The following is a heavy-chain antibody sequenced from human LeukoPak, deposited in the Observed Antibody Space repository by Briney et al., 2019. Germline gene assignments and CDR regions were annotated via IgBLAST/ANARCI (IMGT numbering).Heavy chain of an antibody. Sequence: ASVKVSCKASGGTFSSYAISWVRQAPGQGLEWMGGIIPIFGTANYAQKFQGRVTITADKSTSTAYMELSSLRSEDTAVYYCARNYDILTGYFVPSYMDVWGKGITVTVSS. J-gene: IGHJ6*03. D-gene: IGHD3-9*01. CDR1: GGTFSSYA. CDR3: ARNYDILTGYFVPSYMDV. V-gene: IGHV1-69*06. CDR2: IIPIFGTA.